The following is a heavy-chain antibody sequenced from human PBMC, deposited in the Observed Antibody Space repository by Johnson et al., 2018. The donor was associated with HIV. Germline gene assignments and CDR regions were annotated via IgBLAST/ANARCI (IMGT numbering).Heavy chain of an antibody. CDR2: ITSNGGST. D-gene: IGHD1-26*01. J-gene: IGHJ3*02. Sequence: VQLVESGGGLVKPGGSLRLSCAASGFTFSNYAMHWVRQAPGKGLEYVSAITSNGGSTYYANSVKGRFIISRDNSKNTLYLQMGSLRVEDMAVYYCARALRYSGSLWAFDIWGQGTMVTVSS. CDR3: ARALRYSGSLWAFDI. V-gene: IGHV3-64*01. CDR1: GFTFSNYA.